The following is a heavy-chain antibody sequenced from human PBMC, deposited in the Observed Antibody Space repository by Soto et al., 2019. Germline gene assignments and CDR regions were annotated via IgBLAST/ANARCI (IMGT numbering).Heavy chain of an antibody. CDR2: FHYSENT. CDR3: ARQRGYCSSTNCYGYYAMEV. V-gene: IGHV4-39*01. J-gene: IGHJ6*02. CDR1: CGSISSGPYS. D-gene: IGHD2-2*01. Sequence: QLQLQESGPGLVKPSETLSLTCTVSCGSISSGPYSWGWIRQPPGEGLEWIATFHYSENTPYTPSLERRVTNSVDTHRTPFYLKVTSVTAADTALYYYARQRGYCSSTNCYGYYAMEVWGQGNAVTVS.